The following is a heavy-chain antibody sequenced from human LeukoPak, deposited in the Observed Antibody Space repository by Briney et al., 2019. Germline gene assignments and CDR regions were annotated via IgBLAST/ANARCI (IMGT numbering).Heavy chain of an antibody. D-gene: IGHD7-27*01. J-gene: IGHJ4*02. CDR2: FDPEDGET. V-gene: IGHV1-24*01. CDR3: ATVPQLGILDY. CDR1: VYTLTELS. Sequence: GASVTVSCTVSVYTLTELSMHWVRQAPGKGLEWMGGFDPEDGETIYAQKFQGRVTMTEDTSTDTAYMELSSLRSEDTAVYYCATVPQLGILDYWGQGTLVTVSS.